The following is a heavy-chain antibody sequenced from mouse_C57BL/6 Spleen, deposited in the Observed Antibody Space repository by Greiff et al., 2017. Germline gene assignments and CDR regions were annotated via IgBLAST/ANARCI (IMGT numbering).Heavy chain of an antibody. V-gene: IGHV14-3*01. J-gene: IGHJ4*01. D-gene: IGHD1-1*01. Sequence: VQLQQSVAELVRPGASVKLSCTASGFTFKNTYMHWVKQRPEQGLEWIGRIDPANGNTKYAPKFQGKATITADTSSNTAYLQLSSLTSEDTAIYYCARGDDYGSEDYAMDYWGQGTSVTVSS. CDR1: GFTFKNTY. CDR2: IDPANGNT. CDR3: ARGDDYGSEDYAMDY.